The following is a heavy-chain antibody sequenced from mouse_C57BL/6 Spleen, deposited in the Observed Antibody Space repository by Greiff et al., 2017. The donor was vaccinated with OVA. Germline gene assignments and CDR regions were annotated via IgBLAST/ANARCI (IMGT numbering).Heavy chain of an antibody. J-gene: IGHJ4*01. Sequence: VQLQQSGTVLARPGASVKMSCKTSGYTFTSYWMHWVKQRPGQGLEWIGAIYPGNSDTSYNQKFKGKAKLTAVTSASTAYMELSSLTNEDSAVDYCTRAGIYYDSPYAMDYWGQGTSVTVSS. D-gene: IGHD2-4*01. V-gene: IGHV1-5*01. CDR1: GYTFTSYW. CDR2: IYPGNSDT. CDR3: TRAGIYYDSPYAMDY.